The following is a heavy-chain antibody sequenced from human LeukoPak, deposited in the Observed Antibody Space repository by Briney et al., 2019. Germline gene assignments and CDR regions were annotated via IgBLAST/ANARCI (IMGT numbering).Heavy chain of an antibody. J-gene: IGHJ4*02. V-gene: IGHV4-59*01. CDR1: GGSISSYY. D-gene: IGHD5-18*01. CDR2: IYYSGST. Sequence: SETLSLTCTVSGGSISSYYWSWIRQPPGKGLEWIGYIYYSGSTNCNPSLKSRVTISVDTSKNQFSLKLSSVTAADTAVYYCARTPGDTAMAPFDYWGQGTLVTVSS. CDR3: ARTPGDTAMAPFDY.